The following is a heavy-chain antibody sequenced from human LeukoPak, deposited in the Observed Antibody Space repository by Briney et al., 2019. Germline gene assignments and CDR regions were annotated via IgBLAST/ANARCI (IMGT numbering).Heavy chain of an antibody. J-gene: IGHJ6*02. Sequence: PSETLSLTCTVSGGSISSSSYYWGWIRQPPGKGLEWIASIYYSGSTYYNPSLKSRVTISVDTSKNQFSLKLSSVTAADTAVYYCASLPTYCSGGSCYFLHGMDVWGQGTTVTVSS. CDR1: GGSISSSSYY. CDR2: IYYSGST. D-gene: IGHD2-15*01. CDR3: ASLPTYCSGGSCYFLHGMDV. V-gene: IGHV4-39*01.